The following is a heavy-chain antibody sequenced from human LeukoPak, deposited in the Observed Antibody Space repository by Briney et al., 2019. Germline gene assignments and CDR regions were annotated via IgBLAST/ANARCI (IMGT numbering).Heavy chain of an antibody. CDR3: VRDRGSYRPIDY. D-gene: IGHD1-26*01. V-gene: IGHV3-21*01. CDR1: TFTFSSYN. Sequence: GESLRLSCAASTFTFSSYNMNWVRQAPGKGLEWVSSISSSGTYIYYRDSVKGRFTISRDNAENSLYLEMNSLRVEDTAIYYCVRDRGSYRPIDYWGQGTLVTVSS. J-gene: IGHJ4*02. CDR2: ISSSGTYI.